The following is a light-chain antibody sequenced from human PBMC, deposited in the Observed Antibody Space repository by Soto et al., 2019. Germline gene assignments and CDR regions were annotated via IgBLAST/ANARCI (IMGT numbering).Light chain of an antibody. CDR1: QSISSY. CDR2: AAS. Sequence: DIPMTQSPSSLSASVGDRVTITCRASQSISSYLNWYQQNPGKAPKLLIYAASTLQSGVPSRFSGSGSGTDFTLTISSLQPEDFATYYCQQVNGYPRDITFGGGTRVEIK. V-gene: IGKV1-39*01. J-gene: IGKJ4*01. CDR3: QQVNGYPRDIT.